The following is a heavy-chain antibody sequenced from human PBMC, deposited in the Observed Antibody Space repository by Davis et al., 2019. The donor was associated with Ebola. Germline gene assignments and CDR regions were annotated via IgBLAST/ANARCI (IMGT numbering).Heavy chain of an antibody. Sequence: ASVKVSCKASGYTFTGYYMHWVRQAPGQGLEWMGRIDPNSGATNYPQKFQGRVTMTCDTSITTVYLELISLTSNDTAVYYCASFQASSGGLDYWGQGTLVTVSS. CDR3: ASFQASSGGLDY. V-gene: IGHV1-2*06. CDR1: GYTFTGYY. J-gene: IGHJ4*02. D-gene: IGHD6-19*01. CDR2: IDPNSGAT.